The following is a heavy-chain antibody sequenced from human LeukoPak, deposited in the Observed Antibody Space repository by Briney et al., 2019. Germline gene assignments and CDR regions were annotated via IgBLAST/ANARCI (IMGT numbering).Heavy chain of an antibody. CDR2: ISSSGSTI. CDR3: ARGGSYDYVWGSYRKNWFDP. J-gene: IGHJ5*02. D-gene: IGHD3-16*02. Sequence: GGSLRLSCAASGFTFSSYEMNWVRQAPGKGLEWVSYISSSGSTIYYADSAKGRFTISRDNAKNSLYLQMNSLRAEDTAVYYCARGGSYDYVWGSYRKNWFDPWGQGTLVTVSS. V-gene: IGHV3-48*03. CDR1: GFTFSSYE.